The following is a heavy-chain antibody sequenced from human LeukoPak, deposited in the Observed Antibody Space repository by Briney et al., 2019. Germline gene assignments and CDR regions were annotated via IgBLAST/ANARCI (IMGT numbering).Heavy chain of an antibody. CDR1: GCSFSNYY. V-gene: IGHV4-59*12. D-gene: IGHD6-13*01. CDR3: ARDAGAAAAFYYFDF. J-gene: IGHJ4*02. CDR2: IYYSGST. Sequence: SETLSLTCTVSGCSFSNYYWSGVRQSPGKGLEWIGYIYYSGSTNYNPSLKSRVTISLDSSKNHFSLSLSSVTAADTAVYYCARDAGAAAAFYYFDFWGQGTLVTVSS.